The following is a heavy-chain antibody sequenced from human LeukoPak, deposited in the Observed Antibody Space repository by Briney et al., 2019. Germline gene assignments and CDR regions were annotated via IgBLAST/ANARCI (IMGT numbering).Heavy chain of an antibody. CDR1: GFTFSSYA. Sequence: GGSLRLSCGASGFTFSSYAMSWVRQAPGKGLEWVSSISGSGGRTYYADSVKGRFTISKDNSKNTLYLQMNSLRAEDTAVYYCAKLRSLGGYFDYWGQGTLVTVSS. V-gene: IGHV3-23*01. CDR3: AKLRSLGGYFDY. CDR2: ISGSGGRT. J-gene: IGHJ4*02. D-gene: IGHD3-16*01.